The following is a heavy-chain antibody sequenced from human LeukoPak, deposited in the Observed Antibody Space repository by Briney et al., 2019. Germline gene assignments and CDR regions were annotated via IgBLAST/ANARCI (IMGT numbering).Heavy chain of an antibody. V-gene: IGHV4-34*01. J-gene: IGHJ4*02. CDR3: ARFYYDSSGYD. D-gene: IGHD3-22*01. CDR2: INHSGST. Sequence: PSETLSLTCAVHGGSFSGYYWSWIRQPPGKGLEWIGEINHSGSTNYNPSLKSRVTISVDTSKNQFSLKLSSVTAADTAVYYCARFYYDSSGYDWGQGTLVTVSS. CDR1: GGSFSGYY.